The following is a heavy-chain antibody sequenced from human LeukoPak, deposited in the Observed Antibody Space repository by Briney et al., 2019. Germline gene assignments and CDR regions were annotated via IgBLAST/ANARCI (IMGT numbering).Heavy chain of an antibody. CDR2: INSDGSGT. J-gene: IGHJ4*02. CDR1: GFTFSSYW. V-gene: IGHV3-74*01. D-gene: IGHD1-26*01. Sequence: GGSLRLSCAAPGFTFSSYWMYWVRQAPGKGLVWVSRINSDGSGTIYADSVKGRFTISRDNSKNTLYLQMNSLRGEDTARYYCAKDGVGTTSLYFFDYWGQGTLVTVSS. CDR3: AKDGVGTTSLYFFDY.